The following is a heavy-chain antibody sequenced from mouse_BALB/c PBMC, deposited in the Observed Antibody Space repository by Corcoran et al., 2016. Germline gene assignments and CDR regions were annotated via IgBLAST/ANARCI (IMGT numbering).Heavy chain of an antibody. CDR3: ARRGNSWYFDV. V-gene: IGHV14-3*02. J-gene: IGHJ1*01. D-gene: IGHD2-1*01. CDR1: GFNIKDNY. Sequence: EVQLQQSGAELVKPGASVKLSCTASGFNIKDNYMHWVKQRPEQGLEWIGRIDPANGNTKYDPKFQGKATITADTSSNTAYLQLSSLTSEDTAVYYGARRGNSWYFDVCGAGTTVTVSA. CDR2: IDPANGNT.